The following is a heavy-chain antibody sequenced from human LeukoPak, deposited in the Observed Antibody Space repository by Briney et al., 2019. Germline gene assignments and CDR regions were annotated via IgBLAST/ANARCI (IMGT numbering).Heavy chain of an antibody. Sequence: PGGSLRLSCAASGFTFSSYGMSWVRQAPGKGLEWVSAISGSGGGTYYADSVKGRFTISRDNFKNTLYLQMNSLRAEDTAVYYCAKDWFIAVAGYYFDYWGQGTLVTVSS. V-gene: IGHV3-23*01. CDR3: AKDWFIAVAGYYFDY. CDR2: ISGSGGGT. J-gene: IGHJ4*02. CDR1: GFTFSSYG. D-gene: IGHD6-19*01.